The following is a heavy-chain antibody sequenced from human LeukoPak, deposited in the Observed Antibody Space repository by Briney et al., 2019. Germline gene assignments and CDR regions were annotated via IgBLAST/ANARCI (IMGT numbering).Heavy chain of an antibody. CDR3: ANHLACGSTTCPPFDS. D-gene: IGHD2-2*01. CDR1: GFTFSSYS. J-gene: IGHJ4*02. V-gene: IGHV3-21*01. CDR2: ISDDSNYI. Sequence: GGSLRLSCAASGFTFSSYSMNWVRQAPGRGLEWVSSISDDSNYIYYADSVKGRFTVSRDNAKNSLSLQMNSLRAEDTAVYYCANHLACGSTTCPPFDSWGQGTLVTVSS.